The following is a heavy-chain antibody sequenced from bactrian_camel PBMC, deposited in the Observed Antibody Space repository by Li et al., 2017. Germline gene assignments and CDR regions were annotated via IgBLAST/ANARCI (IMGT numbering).Heavy chain of an antibody. CDR2: IYSDGSNT. D-gene: IGHD5*01. J-gene: IGHJ4*01. CDR1: GITVDNYC. Sequence: QVQLVESGGGSVQAGGSLRLSCGASGITVDNYCMGWFRQAPGKGLEWVSHIYSDGSNTYYADSVKGRFTISRDNAKNTLYLQMNNLRPEDTAMYYCVADNYPGDCIGGWSPLSIWGQGTQVTVS. CDR3: VADNYPGDCIGGWSPLSI. V-gene: IGHV3S6*01.